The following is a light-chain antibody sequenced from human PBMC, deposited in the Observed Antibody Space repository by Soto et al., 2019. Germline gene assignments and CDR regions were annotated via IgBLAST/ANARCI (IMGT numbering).Light chain of an antibody. V-gene: IGLV1-40*01. J-gene: IGLJ2*01. Sequence: QSVLTQPPSVSGAPGQRVTISCNGSSSNIGAGYDVHWYQQRPGTAPKLPISGNSNRPSGVPDHFSGSKSGTSASLAITGLQAQDEAVYYCQSYYSSLSRLAFGGGTTLTVL. CDR2: GNS. CDR1: SSNIGAGYD. CDR3: QSYYSSLSRLA.